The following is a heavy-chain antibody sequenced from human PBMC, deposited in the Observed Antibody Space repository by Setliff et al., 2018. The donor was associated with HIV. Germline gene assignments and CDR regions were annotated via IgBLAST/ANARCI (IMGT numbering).Heavy chain of an antibody. J-gene: IGHJ4*02. CDR1: GGSISSGGYY. CDR2: IYYSGST. Sequence: LSLTCTVSGGSISSGGYYWSWIRQNPGKGLEWIGYIYYSGSTYYNPSLKSRLTISLDTSKNQFSLKLSSVTAADTAVYYCASRAVAAFDYWGRGTLVTVSS. D-gene: IGHD6-19*01. CDR3: ASRAVAAFDY. V-gene: IGHV4-31*03.